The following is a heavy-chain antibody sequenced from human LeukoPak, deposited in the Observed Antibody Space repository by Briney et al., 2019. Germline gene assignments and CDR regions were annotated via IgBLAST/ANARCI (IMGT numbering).Heavy chain of an antibody. Sequence: SETLSLTCTVSGGSISSYYLSWVRQPPGKGLEWIGYIYYSGSTNYNPSLKSRVTISVDTSKNKYSVNLNTVTAADKAVYYCARARSYTGDVGCWGPGTMVTVSS. J-gene: IGHJ4*02. V-gene: IGHV4-59*08. CDR2: IYYSGST. CDR1: GGSISSYY. CDR3: ARARSYTGDVGC. D-gene: IGHD7-27*01.